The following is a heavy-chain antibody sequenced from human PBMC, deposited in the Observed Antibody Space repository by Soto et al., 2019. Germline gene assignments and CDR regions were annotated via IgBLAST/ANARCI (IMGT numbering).Heavy chain of an antibody. CDR1: GFTFSSYA. J-gene: IGHJ4*02. CDR3: AKDYIVVVPAAMSTEMATITGQDY. V-gene: IGHV3-23*01. Sequence: GGSLRLSCAASGFTFSSYAMSWVRRAPGKGLEWVSAISGSGGSTYYADSVKGRFTISRDNSKNTLYLQMNSLRAEDTAVYYCAKDYIVVVPAAMSTEMATITGQDYWGQGTLVTVSS. CDR2: ISGSGGST. D-gene: IGHD2-2*01.